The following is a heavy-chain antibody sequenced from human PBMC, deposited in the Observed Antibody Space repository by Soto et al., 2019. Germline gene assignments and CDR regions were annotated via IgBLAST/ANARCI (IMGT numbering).Heavy chain of an antibody. CDR1: GYTFSSYG. V-gene: IGHV1-18*01. CDR2: ISIYNGNT. Sequence: ASVKVSCEASGYTFSSYGISWVRQAPGQGLEWMGWISIYNGNTNYAQKFQGRVTMTTDTSTRTAYMELRSLTSDDTAVYFCARDRKPQLAYYYYYGMDVWGQGTTVTVSS. D-gene: IGHD6-13*01. J-gene: IGHJ6*02. CDR3: ARDRKPQLAYYYYYGMDV.